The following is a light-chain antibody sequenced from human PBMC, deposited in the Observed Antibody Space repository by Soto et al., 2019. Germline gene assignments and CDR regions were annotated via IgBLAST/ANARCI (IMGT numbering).Light chain of an antibody. CDR1: QSLYNN. CDR3: QQYNNWPLT. J-gene: IGKJ4*01. V-gene: IGKV3-15*01. Sequence: EIVMTQSPATLSVSPGERATLSCRASQSLYNNLAWYQQKPGQAPRLLIYGASARAAGIPAMFSGSGSGTEYTLTISSLQSEEFAVYYCQQYNNWPLTFGGGTKVEIK. CDR2: GAS.